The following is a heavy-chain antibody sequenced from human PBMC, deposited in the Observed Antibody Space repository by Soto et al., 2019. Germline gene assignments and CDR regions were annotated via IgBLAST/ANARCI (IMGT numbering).Heavy chain of an antibody. CDR1: GGSISSYY. D-gene: IGHD4-17*01. J-gene: IGHJ3*02. CDR2: IYYSGST. CDR3: ARLIPNYGDYARLVGFAFDI. Sequence: SETLSLTCTVSGGSISSYYWSWIRQPPGKGLEWIGYIYYSGSTNYNPSLKSRVTISVDTSKNQFSLKLSSVTAADTAVYYCARLIPNYGDYARLVGFAFDIWGQGTMVTVSS. V-gene: IGHV4-59*08.